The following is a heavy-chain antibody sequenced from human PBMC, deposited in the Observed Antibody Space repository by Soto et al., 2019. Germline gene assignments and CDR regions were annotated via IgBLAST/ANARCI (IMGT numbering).Heavy chain of an antibody. CDR3: ARRILIDIVVPPAAIGGWFDP. J-gene: IGHJ5*02. D-gene: IGHD2-2*01. CDR2: IYYSGST. V-gene: IGHV4-31*03. Sequence: SETLSLTCTVSGGSISSGGYYWSWIRQHPGKGLEWIGYIYYSGSTYYNPSLKSRVTISVDTSKNQFSLKLSSVTAADTAVYYSARRILIDIVVPPAAIGGWFDPWGQGNLVTVSS. CDR1: GGSISSGGYY.